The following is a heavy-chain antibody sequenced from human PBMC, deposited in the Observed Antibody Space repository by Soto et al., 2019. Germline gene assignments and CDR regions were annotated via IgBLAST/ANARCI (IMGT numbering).Heavy chain of an antibody. CDR2: IYYNGRT. D-gene: IGHD3-10*01. CDR3: ARGAEWFGGRMDV. CDR1: GGSISSYY. V-gene: IGHV4-59*01. J-gene: IGHJ6*02. Sequence: QVQLQESGPGLVKPSETLSLTCTVSGGSISSYYLTWIRQPPGKGLEWIGYIYYNGRTNYNPSLKSRVTISLDTSKIQFSLNLSSVTAADTAVYYCARGAEWFGGRMDVWGQGTTVTVSS.